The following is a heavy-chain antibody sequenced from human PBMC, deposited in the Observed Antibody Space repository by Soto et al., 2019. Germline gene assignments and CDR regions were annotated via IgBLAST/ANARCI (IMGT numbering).Heavy chain of an antibody. CDR3: ASMVYCSSTSCYDYYYYGMDV. CDR2: IIPIFGTA. Sequence: QVQLVQSGAEVKKPGSSVKVSCKASGGTFSSYAISWVRQAPGQGLEWMGGIIPIFGTANYAQKFQRRVTITADKSTSTAYMELSSMRSEDTAVYYCASMVYCSSTSCYDYYYYGMDVWGQGTTVTVSS. J-gene: IGHJ6*02. CDR1: GGTFSSYA. V-gene: IGHV1-69*06. D-gene: IGHD2-2*01.